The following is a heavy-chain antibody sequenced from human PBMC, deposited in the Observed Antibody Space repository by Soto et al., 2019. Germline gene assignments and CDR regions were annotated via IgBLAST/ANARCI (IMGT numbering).Heavy chain of an antibody. J-gene: IGHJ3*02. CDR2: ISGSGGDT. CDR3: ARPRGYGVFDAYDI. Sequence: PGGSLRLSCASSGFTFSTYAMSWVRHAPGKGLEWVSAISGSGGDTFYADSVKGRFTISRDNSIGTLYLQMSRLRTEDTAIYYCARPRGYGVFDAYDIWGQGAMVTVSS. D-gene: IGHD4-17*01. V-gene: IGHV3-23*01. CDR1: GFTFSTYA.